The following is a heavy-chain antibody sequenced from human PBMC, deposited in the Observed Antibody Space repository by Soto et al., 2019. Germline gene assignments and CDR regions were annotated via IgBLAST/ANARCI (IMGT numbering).Heavy chain of an antibody. J-gene: IGHJ4*02. CDR1: GYTFSGCY. CDR2: IYPDSGGT. Sequence: ASVKVSCKTSGYTFSGCYIHWVRQAPGQGLESMGWIYPDSGGTDYAQKFQGRVTMTRDTSISTAYMELSRLRSDDTAVYYCRVTGVSEVDYWGQGTLVTVS. V-gene: IGHV1-2*02. CDR3: RVTGVSEVDY. D-gene: IGHD2-8*01.